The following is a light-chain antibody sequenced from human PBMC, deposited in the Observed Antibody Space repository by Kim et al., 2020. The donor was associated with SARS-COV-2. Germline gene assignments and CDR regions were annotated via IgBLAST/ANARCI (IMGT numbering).Light chain of an antibody. V-gene: IGLV3-21*04. CDR1: NIGSKS. J-gene: IGLJ2*01. CDR3: QVWDTTSEHVI. Sequence: APGKTARITCGGNNIGSKSVNWYHQKPGRAPVLVIYYDSGRPSGIPERFSGSNSGNTATLTISRVEVGDEADYYCQVWDTTSEHVIFGGGTQLTVL. CDR2: YDS.